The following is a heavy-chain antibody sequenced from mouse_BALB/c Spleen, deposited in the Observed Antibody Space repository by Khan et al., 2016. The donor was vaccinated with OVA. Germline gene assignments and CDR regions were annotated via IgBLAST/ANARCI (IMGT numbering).Heavy chain of an antibody. CDR1: GYTFINYW. Sequence: QVQLKQSGAELAKPGASVTMSCKASGYTFINYWILWVKQRPGQGLEWLGYINPSTGYTEYTQNFKDKATLTADKSSSTAYMQLSSLTSEDSAVYYCARRGLRWDFDYWGQGTTLTVSS. J-gene: IGHJ2*01. D-gene: IGHD1-1*01. V-gene: IGHV1-7*01. CDR2: INPSTGYT. CDR3: ARRGLRWDFDY.